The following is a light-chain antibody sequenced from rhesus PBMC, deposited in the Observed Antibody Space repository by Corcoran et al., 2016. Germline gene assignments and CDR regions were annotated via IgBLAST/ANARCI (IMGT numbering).Light chain of an antibody. CDR1: SSDIGCYKR. J-gene: IGLJ1*01. CDR2: AGS. Sequence: AAPPQSPSVSGSPGTSVTISCTGTSSDIGCYKRVSWDQHNPGKAPKVMIYAGSKRPSGVSDRFSGSKSGNPASLAISGLQAEDEADYYGSAYASTSTYIFGSGTRLTVL. V-gene: IGLV2-13*03. CDR3: SAYASTSTYI.